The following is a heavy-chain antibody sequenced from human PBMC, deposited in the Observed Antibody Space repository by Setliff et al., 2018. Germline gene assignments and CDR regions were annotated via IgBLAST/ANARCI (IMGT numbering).Heavy chain of an antibody. CDR1: GGSFSGYY. D-gene: IGHD3-10*01. CDR3: ARGVVRGVIRFDY. CDR2: INHSGST. J-gene: IGHJ4*02. V-gene: IGHV4-34*01. Sequence: SETLSLTCAVYGGSFSGYYWSWIRQPPGKGLEWIGEINHSGSTNYNPSLKSRVTISVDTYKNQFSLKLSSVTAADTAVYYCARGVVRGVIRFDYWGQGTLVTVSS.